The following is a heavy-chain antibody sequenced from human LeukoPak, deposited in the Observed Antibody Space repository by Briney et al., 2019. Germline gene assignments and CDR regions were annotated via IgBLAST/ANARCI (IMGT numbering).Heavy chain of an antibody. CDR3: ARDQPHLAGAFDI. Sequence: LTGGSLRLSCAASGFTFSSYSMSWVRQAPGKGLEWVSYISSSSTVYDAESVKGRFTISRDNAKNSLYLQMNSLRAEDTAIYYCARDQPHLAGAFDIWGQGTMVTVSS. J-gene: IGHJ3*02. CDR1: GFTFSSYS. CDR2: ISSSSTV. V-gene: IGHV3-48*01. D-gene: IGHD3-16*01.